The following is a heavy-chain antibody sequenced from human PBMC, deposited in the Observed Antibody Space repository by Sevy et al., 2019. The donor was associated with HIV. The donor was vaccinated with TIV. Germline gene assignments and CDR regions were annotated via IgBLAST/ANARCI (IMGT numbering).Heavy chain of an antibody. CDR1: GYTLSELS. Sequence: ASVKVSCKVSGYTLSELSMHWVRQAPGKGLEWMGSFDPEDDETIYAQKFQGRVTMTEDTSTDTAYMELNDLRSEDTAVYYCATTKDYYDSSGSPFDYWGQGTLVTVSS. CDR2: FDPEDDET. V-gene: IGHV1-24*01. CDR3: ATTKDYYDSSGSPFDY. D-gene: IGHD3-22*01. J-gene: IGHJ4*02.